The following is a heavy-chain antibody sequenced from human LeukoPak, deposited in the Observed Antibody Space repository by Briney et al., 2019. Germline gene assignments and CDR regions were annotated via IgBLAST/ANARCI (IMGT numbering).Heavy chain of an antibody. D-gene: IGHD1-14*01. Sequence: SETLSLTCAVYGGSFSGYYWSWIRQPPGKGLEWIGEINHSGSTNYNPSLKSRVTISVDTSKNQFSLNLSSVTAADTAVYYCARGQEPATIDYWGQGTLVTVSS. CDR3: ARGQEPATIDY. J-gene: IGHJ4*02. CDR2: INHSGST. CDR1: GGSFSGYY. V-gene: IGHV4-34*01.